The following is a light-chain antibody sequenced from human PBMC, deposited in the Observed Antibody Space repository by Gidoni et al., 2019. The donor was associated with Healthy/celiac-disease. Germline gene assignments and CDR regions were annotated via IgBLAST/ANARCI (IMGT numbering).Light chain of an antibody. J-gene: IGLJ3*02. CDR2: RND. V-gene: IGLV1-47*01. Sequence: QSVLPQPPSASGTPGQRVTISCSGSSSNIGSNYVYWYQHLPGTAPKLLIYRNDQRPSGVPDRFSGSKCGTSGSLAISGLRSENEADYYCAAWDDSLSGWVFGGGTKLTVL. CDR3: AAWDDSLSGWV. CDR1: SSNIGSNY.